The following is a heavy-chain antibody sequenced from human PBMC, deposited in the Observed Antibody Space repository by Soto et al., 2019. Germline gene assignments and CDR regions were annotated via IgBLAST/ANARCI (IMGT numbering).Heavy chain of an antibody. J-gene: IGHJ6*02. CDR2: VYHTGNA. CDR3: ASRPFYYYGLDV. Sequence: PSETLSLTCTVSGGSITTAGYSWIWIRQPPGKALEWIGYVYHTGNAYPKPSLKSRVTISLDRSKNQFSLKMTSVTAADTALYYCASRPFYYYGLDVWGQGTTVTVSS. V-gene: IGHV4-30-2*01. CDR1: GGSITTAGYS.